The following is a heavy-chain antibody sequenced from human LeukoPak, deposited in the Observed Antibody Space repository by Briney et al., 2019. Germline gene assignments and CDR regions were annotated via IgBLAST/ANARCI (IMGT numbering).Heavy chain of an antibody. V-gene: IGHV3-7*01. Sequence: GGSLRLSCAASGSRFSHYWMSWVRQAPGKGLEWVANIKQDGSEEYYVDSVRGRFTISRDNAKNSLYLQMNILRAEDTALYYCATHDVLTGYPYFDLWGQGTLVTVSS. D-gene: IGHD3-9*01. CDR2: IKQDGSEE. CDR1: GSRFSHYW. J-gene: IGHJ4*02. CDR3: ATHDVLTGYPYFDL.